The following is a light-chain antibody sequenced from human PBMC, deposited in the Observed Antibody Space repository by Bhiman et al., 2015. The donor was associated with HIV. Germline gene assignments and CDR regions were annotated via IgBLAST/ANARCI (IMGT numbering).Light chain of an antibody. J-gene: IGLJ1*01. CDR2: DVT. V-gene: IGLV2-14*03. CDR1: SSDIGDYNY. CDR3: CSYAGSSTVV. Sequence: QSALTQPASVSGSPGQSITISCTGTSSDIGDYNYVSWYQQHPGKAPKLMIYDVTYRPSGVSNRFSGSKSGNTASLTISGLQAEDEADYYCCSYAGSSTVVFGTGTKVTVL.